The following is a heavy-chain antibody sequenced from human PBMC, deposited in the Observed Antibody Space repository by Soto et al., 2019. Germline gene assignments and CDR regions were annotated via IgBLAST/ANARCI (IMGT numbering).Heavy chain of an antibody. CDR2: INQDGSER. J-gene: IGHJ4*02. CDR3: VCGGNFFVY. CDR1: GFTFSTYW. V-gene: IGHV3-7*01. Sequence: EVQLVESGGGLVQPGGSLRLPCAASGFTFSTYWMTWVRQPPGKGLEWVASINQDGSERYYVDSVRCRFTISRDNAKNSRYLQMNSLRAEDTAVYYCVCGGNFFVYWGQGTLVTVSP. D-gene: IGHD3-16*01.